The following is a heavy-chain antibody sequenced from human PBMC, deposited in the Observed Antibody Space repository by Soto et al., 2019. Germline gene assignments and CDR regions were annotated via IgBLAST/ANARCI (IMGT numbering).Heavy chain of an antibody. J-gene: IGHJ5*01. V-gene: IGHV3-23*01. CDR1: GFTFSTYA. CDR3: ARGYCGGGSCYALDNWFES. D-gene: IGHD2-15*01. Sequence: EVQLLESGGGLVQPGGSLRLSCAASGFTFSTYAMTWVRQPAGKGTEWVSRIGDSEGETTHYAYSVKGRFTISSDNDKHTLYLQMNSLRVEDTAIYYCARGYCGGGSCYALDNWFESWGQGARVTVSS. CDR2: IGDSEGETT.